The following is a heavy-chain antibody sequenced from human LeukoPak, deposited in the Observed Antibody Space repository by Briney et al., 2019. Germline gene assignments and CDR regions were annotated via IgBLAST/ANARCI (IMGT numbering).Heavy chain of an antibody. D-gene: IGHD6-19*01. V-gene: IGHV3-48*02. CDR3: ARGREEQWLLTQGSDVY. CDR2: ISSSSSTI. Sequence: GGSLRLSCAASGFTFSSYSMNWVRQAPGKGLEWVSYISSSSSTIYYADSVKGRFTISRDNAKNSLYLQMNRLRDEDTAVYSCARGREEQWLLTQGSDVYWGEGTLVSVSS. J-gene: IGHJ4*02. CDR1: GFTFSSYS.